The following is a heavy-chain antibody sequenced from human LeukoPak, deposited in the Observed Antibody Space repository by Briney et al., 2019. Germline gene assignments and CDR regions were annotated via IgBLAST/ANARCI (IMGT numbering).Heavy chain of an antibody. J-gene: IGHJ4*02. CDR3: ARVAGYYDSSGYYYPFDY. CDR1: GGSISSSSYY. Sequence: PSETLSLTCTVSGGSISSSSYYWGWIRQPPGKGLEWIGSIYYSGSTYYNPSLKSRVTISVDTSKNQFSLKLSSVTAADTAVYYCARVAGYYDSSGYYYPFDYWGQGTLVTVSS. V-gene: IGHV4-39*07. D-gene: IGHD3-22*01. CDR2: IYYSGST.